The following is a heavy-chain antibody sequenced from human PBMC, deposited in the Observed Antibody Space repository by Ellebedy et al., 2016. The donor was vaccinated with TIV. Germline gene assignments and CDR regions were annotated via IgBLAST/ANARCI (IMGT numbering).Heavy chain of an antibody. CDR3: TGGGPGNFYYDS. Sequence: GGSLRLXXAASEFTFRTYGMHWVRQAPGKGLEWVAGMSYDGSQIYYADSVEGRFIISRDNSKNTLSLQMNNLRAEDTAVFYCTGGGPGNFYYDSWGQGTLVTVSS. V-gene: IGHV3-30*03. CDR1: EFTFRTYG. J-gene: IGHJ5*01. CDR2: MSYDGSQI. D-gene: IGHD3-10*01.